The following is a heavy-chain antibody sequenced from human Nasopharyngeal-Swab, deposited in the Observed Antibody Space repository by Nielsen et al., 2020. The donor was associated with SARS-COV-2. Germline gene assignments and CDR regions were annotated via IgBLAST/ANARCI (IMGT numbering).Heavy chain of an antibody. CDR2: IYYSGST. CDR1: GGSISSSSYY. CDR3: ARESPPDWCFDL. Sequence: SETLSLTCTVSGGSISSSSYYWGWIRQPPGKGLEWIGSIYYSGSTYYNPSLKSRVTISVDTSKNQFSLKLSSVTAADTAVYYCARESPPDWCFDLWGRGTLVTVSS. V-gene: IGHV4-39*07. J-gene: IGHJ2*01.